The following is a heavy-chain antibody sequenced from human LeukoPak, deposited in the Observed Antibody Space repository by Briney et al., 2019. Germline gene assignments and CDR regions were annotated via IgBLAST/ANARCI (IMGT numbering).Heavy chain of an antibody. Sequence: SETLSLTCTVSGGSISPYYWSWIRQPPGKGLEWIGYIYYGGSTNYNASLRSRVTISVDTSKNQLSLKLSSVTAADTAVYYCARIVPYNYGYIDYWGQGTLVTVSS. CDR3: ARIVPYNYGYIDY. D-gene: IGHD5-18*01. CDR1: GGSISPYY. CDR2: IYYGGST. J-gene: IGHJ4*02. V-gene: IGHV4-59*01.